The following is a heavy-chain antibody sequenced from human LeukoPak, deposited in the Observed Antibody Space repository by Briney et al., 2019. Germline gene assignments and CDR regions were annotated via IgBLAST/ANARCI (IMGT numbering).Heavy chain of an antibody. CDR1: GLTVSSSY. V-gene: IGHV3-53*01. Sequence: GGSLRLSCAASGLTVSSSYMSWVRQAPGKGLEWVSIIYNDGSTYYAGSMKGRFTISRDNSKNTLYLQVNSLRAEDTAMYYCARNILFAFDIWGQGTMVTVSS. CDR2: IYNDGST. CDR3: ARNILFAFDI. J-gene: IGHJ3*02.